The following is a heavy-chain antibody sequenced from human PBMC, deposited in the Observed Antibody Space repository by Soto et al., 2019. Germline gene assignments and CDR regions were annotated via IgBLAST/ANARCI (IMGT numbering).Heavy chain of an antibody. J-gene: IGHJ4*02. V-gene: IGHV3-53*01. D-gene: IGHD5-18*01. CDR1: GFTVSSNY. Sequence: EVQLVESGGGLIRPGGSLRLSCAASGFTVSSNYMTWVRQAPGKGLEWVSVMYSGGTTYYADSVKGRFTISRDNSKNTLYLQMNSLRAEDTAVYHCARATSDRAMVFDYWGQGTLVTVSS. CDR2: MYSGGTT. CDR3: ARATSDRAMVFDY.